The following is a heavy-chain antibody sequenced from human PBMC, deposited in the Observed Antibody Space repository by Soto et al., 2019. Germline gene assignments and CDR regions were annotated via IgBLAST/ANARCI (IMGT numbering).Heavy chain of an antibody. CDR1: GYNFAGYW. V-gene: IGHV5-51*01. CDR3: ARGGVSTRTFDY. CDR2: IYPSDSDT. J-gene: IGHJ4*02. D-gene: IGHD3-3*01. Sequence: PGESLKISCKGSGYNFAGYWIAWVRQMPGKGLELMGIIYPSDSDTRYRPSFQGQVTISVDKSISSAYLQWSSLRASDTAMYYCARGGVSTRTFDYWGQGTPVTVS.